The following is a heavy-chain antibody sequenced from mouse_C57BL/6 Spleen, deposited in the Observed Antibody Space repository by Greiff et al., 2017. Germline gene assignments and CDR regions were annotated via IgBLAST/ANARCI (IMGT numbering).Heavy chain of an antibody. D-gene: IGHD1-1*01. J-gene: IGHJ2*01. CDR2: IDPSDSET. CDR3: ASYMDYDDSSYPDY. CDR1: GYTFTSYW. Sequence: QVQLQQPGAELVRPGSSVKLSCKASGYTFTSYWMHWVKQRPIQGLEWIGNIDPSDSETHYNQKFKDKATLTVDKSSNTAYMQLSRLTSEDSAVYYGASYMDYDDSSYPDYWGQVTTLTVSS. V-gene: IGHV1-52*01.